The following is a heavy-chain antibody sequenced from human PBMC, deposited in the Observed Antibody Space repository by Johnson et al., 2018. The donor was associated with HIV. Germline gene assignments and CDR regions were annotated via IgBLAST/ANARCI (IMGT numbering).Heavy chain of an antibody. D-gene: IGHD6-13*01. CDR1: GFSFSSYA. CDR2: ISGSGGST. J-gene: IGHJ3*02. V-gene: IGHV3-23*04. Sequence: VQLVESGGGVVRPGRSLRLSCAASGFSFSSYAMHWVRQAPGKGLEWVSAISGSGGSTYYADSVKGRFTISRDNSKNTLYLQMNSLRAEDTAVYYCARDQEAAAGQDDAFDIWGQGTMVTVSS. CDR3: ARDQEAAAGQDDAFDI.